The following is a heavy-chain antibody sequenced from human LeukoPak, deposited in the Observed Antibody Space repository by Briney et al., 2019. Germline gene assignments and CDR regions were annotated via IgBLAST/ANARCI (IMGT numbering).Heavy chain of an antibody. CDR2: IKSKIDGGTI. Sequence: PGGSLRLSCSASGFTFSSYAMHWVRHAPGKGLEWVGRIKSKIDGGTIDYTAPVKGRFTISRDDSKNMVYLQMNSLKTEDTAVYYCATQGYCSGNTCEAFDYWGQGTLVTVSS. V-gene: IGHV3-15*01. CDR3: ATQGYCSGNTCEAFDY. J-gene: IGHJ4*02. CDR1: GFTFSSYA. D-gene: IGHD2-15*01.